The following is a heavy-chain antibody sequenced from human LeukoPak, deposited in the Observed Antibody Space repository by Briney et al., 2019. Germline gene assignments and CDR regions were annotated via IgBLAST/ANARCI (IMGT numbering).Heavy chain of an antibody. CDR2: IKQDGSEK. CDR1: GFTFSSYW. J-gene: IGHJ4*02. CDR3: ARDLAYYDFWSGYYHPFFDY. Sequence: GGSLRLSCAASGFTFSSYWMSWVSQAPGKGLEWVANIKQDGSEKYYVDSVKGRFTISRDNAKNSLYLQMNSLRAEDTAVYYCARDLAYYDFWSGYYHPFFDYWGQGTLVTVSS. D-gene: IGHD3-3*01. V-gene: IGHV3-7*01.